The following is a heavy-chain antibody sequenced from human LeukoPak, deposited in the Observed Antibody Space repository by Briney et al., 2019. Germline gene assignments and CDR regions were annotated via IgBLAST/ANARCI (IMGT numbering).Heavy chain of an antibody. CDR3: ARSHSRAVPAANPLWGWFDP. CDR1: GRTFNSYT. CDR2: ILPILGIA. Sequence: ASVKVSCKASGRTFNSYTNSWVRQAPGQGLEWMGRILPILGIANYAQKFQGRVTITADKSTSTAYMELSSLRSEDTAVYYCARSHSRAVPAANPLWGWFDPWGQGTLVTVSS. J-gene: IGHJ5*02. D-gene: IGHD2-2*01. V-gene: IGHV1-69*02.